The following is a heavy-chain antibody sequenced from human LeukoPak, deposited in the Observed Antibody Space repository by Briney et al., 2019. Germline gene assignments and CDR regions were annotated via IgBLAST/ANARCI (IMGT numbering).Heavy chain of an antibody. V-gene: IGHV4-59*12. Sequence: SETLSLTCTVSGGSISSSYWTWIRQPPGKGLEWIGYIYYSGSTNYNPSLKSRVSMSVDTSKNQFSLKLSSVTAADTAVFYCARENSGSYREFDYWGQGTLVTVSS. CDR2: IYYSGST. CDR1: GGSISSSY. J-gene: IGHJ4*02. D-gene: IGHD1-26*01. CDR3: ARENSGSYREFDY.